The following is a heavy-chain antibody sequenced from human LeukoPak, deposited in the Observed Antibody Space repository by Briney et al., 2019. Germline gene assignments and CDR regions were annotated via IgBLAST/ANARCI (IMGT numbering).Heavy chain of an antibody. CDR2: MSGSGGST. Sequence: HPGGSLRLSCAASGFTFSSYAMTWVRQAPGKGLEWVSAMSGSGGSTYYADSVKGRFTISRDNSKNTLYLQMNSLRDEDTAVYYCAKARIAAAGTGAFDVWGQGTMVTVSS. CDR1: GFTFSSYA. J-gene: IGHJ3*01. CDR3: AKARIAAAGTGAFDV. D-gene: IGHD6-13*01. V-gene: IGHV3-23*01.